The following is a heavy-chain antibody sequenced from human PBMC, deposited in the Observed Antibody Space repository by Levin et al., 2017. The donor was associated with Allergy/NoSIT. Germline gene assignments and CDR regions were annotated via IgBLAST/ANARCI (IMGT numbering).Heavy chain of an antibody. D-gene: IGHD5-24*01. J-gene: IGHJ4*02. CDR3: AKDRWMTTITGPFDY. CDR1: GFTFSSYG. V-gene: IGHV3-30*18. Sequence: GGSLRLSCAASGFTFSSYGMHWVRQAPGKGLEWVAVISFDGSNKYYADSVKGRFTISRDNSKNTLYLQMNSLRPEDTAVYYCAKDRWMTTITGPFDYWGQGTLVTVSS. CDR2: ISFDGSNK.